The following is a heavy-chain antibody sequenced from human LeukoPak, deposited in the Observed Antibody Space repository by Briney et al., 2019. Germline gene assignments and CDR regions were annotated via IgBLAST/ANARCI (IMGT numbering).Heavy chain of an antibody. Sequence: ASVKVSFKASGYTFTSDGMSWVRQAPGQGLEWMAWISGYNGNTNYAQKFQGRVTTTKDTSTSTAYMELGSLTSEDTAVYYCTRDVRGVFDYWGQGTLVTVSS. J-gene: IGHJ4*02. CDR3: TRDVRGVFDY. CDR2: ISGYNGNT. CDR1: GYTFTSDG. D-gene: IGHD2-8*01. V-gene: IGHV1-18*01.